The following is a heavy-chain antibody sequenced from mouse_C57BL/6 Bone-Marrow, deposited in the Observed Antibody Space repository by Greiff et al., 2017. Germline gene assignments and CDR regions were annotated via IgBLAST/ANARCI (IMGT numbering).Heavy chain of an antibody. V-gene: IGHV8-8*01. CDR1: GFSLSTFGMG. Sequence: QVQLKESGPGILQPSQTLSLTCSFSGFSLSTFGMGVGWIRQPSGKGLEWLAHIWWDDDKYYNPALKSRLTISKDTSKNQVFLKIANVDTADTATYYCARMEILRHLWYFDVWGTGTTVTVSS. CDR2: IWWDDDK. CDR3: ARMEILRHLWYFDV. J-gene: IGHJ1*03. D-gene: IGHD1-2*01.